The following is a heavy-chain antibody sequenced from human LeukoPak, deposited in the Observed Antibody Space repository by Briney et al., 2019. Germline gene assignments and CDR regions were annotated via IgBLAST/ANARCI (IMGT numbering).Heavy chain of an antibody. CDR3: ARGPMYSSSRLIDY. V-gene: IGHV1-2*02. CDR1: GYTFTGYY. CDR2: INPNSGGT. Sequence: RGASVKVSCKASGYTFTGYYMHWVRQAPGQGLEWMGWINPNSGGTNYAQKFQGRVTMTRDTSISTAYMELSRLRSDDTAVYYCARGPMYSSSRLIDYWGQGTLVTVSS. D-gene: IGHD6-13*01. J-gene: IGHJ4*02.